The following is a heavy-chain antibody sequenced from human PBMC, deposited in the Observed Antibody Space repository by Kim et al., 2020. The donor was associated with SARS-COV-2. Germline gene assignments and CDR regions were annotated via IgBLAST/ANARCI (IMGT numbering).Heavy chain of an antibody. CDR2: GST. D-gene: IGHD3-16*01. V-gene: IGHV4-59*01. J-gene: IGHJ4*02. CDR3: ARMPYGGFDY. Sequence: GSTDSNPSLKSRVTIFIDTSKSQFSLRLSSVTAADTALYFCARMPYGGFDYWGQGTLVTVSS.